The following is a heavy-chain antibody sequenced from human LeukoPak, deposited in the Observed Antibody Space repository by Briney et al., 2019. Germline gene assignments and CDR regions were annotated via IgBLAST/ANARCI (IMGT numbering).Heavy chain of an antibody. CDR3: VGYSSGWYTPGFQH. CDR2: IYYSGST. CDR1: GGSISSGGYY. D-gene: IGHD6-19*01. V-gene: IGHV4-31*03. J-gene: IGHJ1*01. Sequence: PSETLSLTCTVSGGSISSGGYYWSWTRQHPGKGLEWIGYIYYSGSTYYNPSLKSRVTISVDTSKNQFSLKLSSVTAADTAVYYCVGYSSGWYTPGFQHWGQGTLVTVSS.